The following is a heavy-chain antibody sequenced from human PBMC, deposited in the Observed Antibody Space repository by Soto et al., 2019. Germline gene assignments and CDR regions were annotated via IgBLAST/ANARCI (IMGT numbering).Heavy chain of an antibody. D-gene: IGHD6-6*01. CDR3: ARDSSSSPEYYFDY. CDR1: GFTFSSYG. Sequence: QVQLVESGGGVVQPGRSLRLSCAASGFTFSSYGMHWVRQAPGKGLEWVAVIWYDGSNKYYADSVKGRFTISRDNSKNTLYLQMNSLRAEDTAVYYCARDSSSSPEYYFDYWGQGTLLTVSS. V-gene: IGHV3-33*01. J-gene: IGHJ4*02. CDR2: IWYDGSNK.